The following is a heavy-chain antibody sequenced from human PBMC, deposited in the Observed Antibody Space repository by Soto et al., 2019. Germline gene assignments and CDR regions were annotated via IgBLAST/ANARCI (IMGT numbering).Heavy chain of an antibody. CDR3: ARDGGNICSGGSCYFQAPAY. D-gene: IGHD2-15*01. Sequence: EVQLLESGGGSVQPGGSLRLSCSASGFTFSNYAMSWVRQAPGKGLEWGASISGSGRSTNYADSVKGRFTISKDNSKNTLAVQMSSLRAEDTAVYYCARDGGNICSGGSCYFQAPAYWGQGTLVTVS. CDR2: ISGSGRST. J-gene: IGHJ4*02. CDR1: GFTFSNYA. V-gene: IGHV3-23*01.